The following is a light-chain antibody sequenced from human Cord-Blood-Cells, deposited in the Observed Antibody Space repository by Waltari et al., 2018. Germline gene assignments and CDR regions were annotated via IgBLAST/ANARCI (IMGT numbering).Light chain of an antibody. V-gene: IGLV2-14*03. CDR2: DVS. CDR3: SSYTSSSTRV. J-gene: IGLJ3*02. CDR1: SSAVGGSNY. Sequence: QSTLTQPASVSGSPGQSITISCLGTSSAVGGSNYVSWYQQHPGKAPKLMIYDVSNRPSGVSNRFSGSKSGNTASLTISGLQAEDEADYYCSSYTSSSTRVFGGGTKLTVL.